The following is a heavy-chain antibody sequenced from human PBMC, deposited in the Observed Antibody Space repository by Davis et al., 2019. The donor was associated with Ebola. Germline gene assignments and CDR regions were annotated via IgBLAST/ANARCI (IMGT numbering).Heavy chain of an antibody. D-gene: IGHD6-19*01. V-gene: IGHV1-46*01. CDR2: INPSGGST. J-gene: IGHJ4*02. Sequence: ASVKVSCKASGYTFTSYYMHWVRQAPGQGLEWMGIINPSGGSTSYAQKVQDRVTVTTDTSTSTAYMELRSLRSDDTAVYYCARESDGSSAFDYWGQGTLVIVSS. CDR3: ARESDGSSAFDY. CDR1: GYTFTSYY.